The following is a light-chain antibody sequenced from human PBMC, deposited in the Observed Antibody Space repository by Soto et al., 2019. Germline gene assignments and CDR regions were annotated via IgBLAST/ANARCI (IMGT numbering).Light chain of an antibody. CDR3: STSSSTSTTWV. CDR2: AVS. V-gene: IGLV2-14*01. CDR1: SSDVGGYNY. J-gene: IGLJ3*02. Sequence: QSALTQPASVSGSPGQSITISCTGTSSDVGGYNYVSWYQQHPGKAPQLMIYAVSNRPSGVSNRFSGSKSGNTASLTISGLRAEDEADYYCSTSSSTSTTWVFGGGTKLTVL.